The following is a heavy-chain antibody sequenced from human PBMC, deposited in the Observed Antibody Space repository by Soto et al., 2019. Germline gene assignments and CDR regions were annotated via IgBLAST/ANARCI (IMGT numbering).Heavy chain of an antibody. D-gene: IGHD1-1*01. CDR2: ISSSSNYI. CDR3: VRDEGTVVPSYFDY. Sequence: LRLSCAASGFNFNTYTMDWVRQAPGRGLEWVSSISSSSNYISYTDSVKGRFTISRDNARNTIFLQMNSLRAEDTALYYCVRDEGTVVPSYFDYWGQGILVTVSS. J-gene: IGHJ4*02. CDR1: GFNFNTYT. V-gene: IGHV3-21*06.